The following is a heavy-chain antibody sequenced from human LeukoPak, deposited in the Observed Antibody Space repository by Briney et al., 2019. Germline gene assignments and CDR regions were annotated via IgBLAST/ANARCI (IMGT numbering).Heavy chain of an antibody. J-gene: IGHJ5*02. CDR2: IYYSKNT. D-gene: IGHD1-26*01. CDR1: GGSISSSSAY. CDR3: AGLESGTVPP. Sequence: RPLETLSLTCTVSGGSISSSSAYWGWIRQPPGKGLEWIGSIYYSKNTYYNPSLKSRVTISVDTSKNQFSLKVRSVTAADTAVYYCAGLESGTVPPWGQGTLVTVSS. V-gene: IGHV4-39*01.